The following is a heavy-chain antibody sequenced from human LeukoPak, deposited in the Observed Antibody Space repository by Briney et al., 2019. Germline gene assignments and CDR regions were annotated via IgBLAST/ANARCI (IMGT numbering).Heavy chain of an antibody. CDR1: GGSFSGYY. CDR3: ARHEGTYSGGWYYVDY. Sequence: SETLSLTCAVYGGSFSGYYWSWIRQPPGKGLEWIGEINHSGSTNYNPSLKSRVTISVDTSKNQFSLKLSSVTAADTAVYYCARHEGTYSGGWYYVDYWGQGTLVTVSS. J-gene: IGHJ4*02. D-gene: IGHD6-19*01. CDR2: INHSGST. V-gene: IGHV4-34*01.